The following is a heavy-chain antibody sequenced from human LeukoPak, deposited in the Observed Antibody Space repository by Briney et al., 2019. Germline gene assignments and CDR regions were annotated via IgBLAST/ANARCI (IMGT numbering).Heavy chain of an antibody. D-gene: IGHD2-15*01. CDR1: GGSISSSAYY. CDR3: ARDFSPGGYGTFDI. V-gene: IGHV4-39*02. Sequence: SETLSLTCAVSGGSISSSAYYWGWIRQPPGKGLEWIGNIYYGGNTYYNPSLKSRLTISVDTSKNQFSLRLSSVTAADTAVYYCARDFSPGGYGTFDIWGQGTMVTVSS. CDR2: IYYGGNT. J-gene: IGHJ3*02.